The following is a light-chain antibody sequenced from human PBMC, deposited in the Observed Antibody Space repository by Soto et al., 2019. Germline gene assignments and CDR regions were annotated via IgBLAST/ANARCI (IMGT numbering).Light chain of an antibody. CDR3: QQYDSSPVT. Sequence: EIVLTQSPGTLSLSPGERATLSCRASQSLSTNYLAWYQQKPGQAPRLLIYGASSMPPGVPDRFSGSGSGTDFSLTISRLEPEDFAVYYCQQYDSSPVTFGPGTKVDF. J-gene: IGKJ3*01. CDR2: GAS. CDR1: QSLSTNY. V-gene: IGKV3-20*01.